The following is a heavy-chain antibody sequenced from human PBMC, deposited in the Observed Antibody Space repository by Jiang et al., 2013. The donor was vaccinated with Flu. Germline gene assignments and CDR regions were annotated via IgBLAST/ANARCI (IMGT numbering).Heavy chain of an antibody. CDR3: AIIRSCGGDCYYFDS. V-gene: IGHV1-69*01. J-gene: IGHJ4*02. CDR1: GGTFRNYV. CDR2: IITISGTA. D-gene: IGHD2-21*02. Sequence: GAEVKKSGSSVKVSCKASGGTFRNYVITWVRQAPGQGLEWMGGIITISGTANYAQKFQGRVTITADESTSTAYMELSSLRSEDTVVYYCAIIRSCGGDCYYFDSWGQGTLVTVSS.